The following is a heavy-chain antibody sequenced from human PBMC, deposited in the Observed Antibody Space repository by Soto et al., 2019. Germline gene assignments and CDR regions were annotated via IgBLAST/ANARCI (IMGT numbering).Heavy chain of an antibody. CDR3: ARDKTQGAGWFDP. CDR1: GFTFSDYG. J-gene: IGHJ5*02. V-gene: IGHV3-23*01. CDR2: ISRSGGST. D-gene: IGHD1-26*01. Sequence: GGSLRLSCAASGFTFSDYGMHWVRQAPGKGLEWVSAISRSGGSTYYADSVKGRFTISRDNVKNTVYLEMNNLRVDDTAVYYCARDKTQGAGWFDPWGRGTLVTVSS.